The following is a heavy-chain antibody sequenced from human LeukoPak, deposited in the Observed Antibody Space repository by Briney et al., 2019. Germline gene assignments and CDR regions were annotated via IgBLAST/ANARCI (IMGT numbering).Heavy chain of an antibody. CDR2: MYTSGST. CDR3: AIDDGGGYPAF. CDR1: YGSVSSYY. V-gene: IGHV4-4*07. J-gene: IGHJ4*02. Sequence: SETLSLTRTISYGSVSSYYWTSIRQPAGKGLEWIGRMYTSGSTNYNPSLKSRVTMSVDTSKNQFSLKLSSVTAADTAVYYCAIDDGGGYPAFWGQGTLVTVSS. D-gene: IGHD2-15*01.